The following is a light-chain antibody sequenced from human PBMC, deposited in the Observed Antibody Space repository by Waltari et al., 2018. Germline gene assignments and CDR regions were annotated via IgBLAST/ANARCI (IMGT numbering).Light chain of an antibody. CDR1: ITDIVAYNY. V-gene: IGLV2-14*03. Sequence: QSALTQPASVSGSPGQSITISCTGSITDIVAYNYVSWYQQHPGKAHKLIIYDVNRRPSGISSPFSGSKSGNTASLTISGLQPEDEGDYYCSSYTSSGSVIFGGGTKLTVL. CDR2: DVN. CDR3: SSYTSSGSVI. J-gene: IGLJ2*01.